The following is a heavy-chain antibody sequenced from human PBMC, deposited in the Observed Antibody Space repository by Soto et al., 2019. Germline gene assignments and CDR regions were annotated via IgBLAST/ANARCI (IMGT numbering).Heavy chain of an antibody. J-gene: IGHJ4*02. D-gene: IGHD2-21*02. Sequence: SETVSLTCTVSGGSISSYYWSWIRQPPGKGLEWIGYIYYSGSTNYNPSLKSRVTISVDTSKNQFSLKLSSVTAADTAVYYCATQGHSYCGGDCYFFDYWGQGTLVTVSS. CDR3: ATQGHSYCGGDCYFFDY. V-gene: IGHV4-59*01. CDR1: GGSISSYY. CDR2: IYYSGST.